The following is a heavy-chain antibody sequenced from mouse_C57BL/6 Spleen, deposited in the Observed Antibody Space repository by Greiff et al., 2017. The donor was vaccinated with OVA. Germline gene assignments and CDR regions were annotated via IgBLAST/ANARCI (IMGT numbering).Heavy chain of an antibody. V-gene: IGHV1-18*01. J-gene: IGHJ2*01. CDR1: GYTFTDYN. D-gene: IGHD3-2*02. CDR2: INPNNGGT. CDR3: ARKERTAQSYYFDY. Sequence: EVKLMESGPELVKPGASVKIPCKASGYTFTDYNMDWVKQSHGKSLEWIGGINPNNGGTIYNQKFKGKATLTVDKSSSTAYMELRSLTSEDTAVYYCARKERTAQSYYFDYWGQGTTLTVSS.